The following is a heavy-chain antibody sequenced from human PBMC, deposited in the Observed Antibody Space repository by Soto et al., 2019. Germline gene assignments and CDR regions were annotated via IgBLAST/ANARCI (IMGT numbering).Heavy chain of an antibody. CDR2: IHYSGST. J-gene: IGHJ6*02. Sequence: SETLSLTCTVSGASIGITSYYWGWVRHPPGKGLEWIGNIHYSGSTHSNPSLQSRVTISVDTSRKQVSLKLSSVTAADSAVYFCARARYQLLHPYYYRMEVSGQGTTVTVFS. V-gene: IGHV4-61*05. CDR3: ARARYQLLHPYYYRMEV. D-gene: IGHD2-2*01. CDR1: GASIGITSYY.